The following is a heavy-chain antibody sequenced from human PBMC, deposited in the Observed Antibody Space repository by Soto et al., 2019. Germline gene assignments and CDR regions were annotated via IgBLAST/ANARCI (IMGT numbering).Heavy chain of an antibody. CDR1: GVTVSSSA. CDR3: AREGGYSYGPYYYGMDV. D-gene: IGHD5-18*01. J-gene: IGHJ6*02. CDR2: ISYDGSNK. V-gene: IGHV3-30-3*01. Sequence: LRLSCAACGVTVSSSAVPWVRKAPGKGLEWVAVISYDGSNKYYADSVKGRFTISRDNSKNTLYLQMNSLRAEDTAVYYCAREGGYSYGPYYYGMDVWGQGTTVTVSS.